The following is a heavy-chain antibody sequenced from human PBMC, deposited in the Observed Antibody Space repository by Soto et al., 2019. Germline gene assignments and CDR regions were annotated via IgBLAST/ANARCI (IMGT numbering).Heavy chain of an antibody. CDR3: AKDMVNANSVWDPFDI. D-gene: IGHD2-8*01. CDR1: GFTFRNFA. Sequence: PGGSLRLSCVASGFTFRNFAMTWVRQAPGKRLEWVSTIGSVGGDTYYADSVKGRFTIYRDDSKNTLGLQMNSLRAEDTAIYFCAKDMVNANSVWDPFDIWGQGTMVTV. J-gene: IGHJ3*02. CDR2: IGSVGGDT. V-gene: IGHV3-23*01.